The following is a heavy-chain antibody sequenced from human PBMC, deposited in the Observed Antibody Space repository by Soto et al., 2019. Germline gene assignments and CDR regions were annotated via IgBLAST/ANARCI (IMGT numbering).Heavy chain of an antibody. J-gene: IGHJ4*02. CDR3: ERLYDSSGYYYVGGFDY. V-gene: IGHV4-31*02. Sequence: PSETLSLTCPVSGGSISSGGYYWSWIRQHPGKGREWIGYIYYSGSTYYPPSLKSRVTISVDKSKHQFSLKLSSVTAAETAVYYCERLYDSSGYYYVGGFDYWGQATLDNVSS. CDR1: GGSISSGGYY. D-gene: IGHD3-22*01. CDR2: IYYSGST.